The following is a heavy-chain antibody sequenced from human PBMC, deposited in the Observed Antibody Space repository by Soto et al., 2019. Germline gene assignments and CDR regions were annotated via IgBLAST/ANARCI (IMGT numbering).Heavy chain of an antibody. J-gene: IGHJ4*02. CDR2: IYYNGNT. CDR3: ARGEPYGDFAY. CDR1: GVSISSGVYY. D-gene: IGHD3-16*01. Sequence: SETLSLTCNVSGVSISSGVYYWSWIRQHPGKGLEWIGYIYYNGNTYYNPSLESRTTISRDTSKNQFSLKVTSVSAADTAVYYCARGEPYGDFAYWGQGTLVTVSS. V-gene: IGHV4-31*03.